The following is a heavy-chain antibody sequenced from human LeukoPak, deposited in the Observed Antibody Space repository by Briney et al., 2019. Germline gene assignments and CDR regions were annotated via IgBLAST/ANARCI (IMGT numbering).Heavy chain of an antibody. CDR3: ARHFSGYSYGPIDY. CDR2: MFHSGST. V-gene: IGHV4-38-2*02. CDR1: GYSISSGHY. D-gene: IGHD5-18*01. J-gene: IGHJ4*02. Sequence: PSETLSLTCTVSGYSISSGHYWAWIRQSPEKGLECIATMFHSGSTYYNPSLKSRVTISVDTSKNQFSLKLSSVTAADTAVYYCARHFSGYSYGPIDYWGQGTLVTVSS.